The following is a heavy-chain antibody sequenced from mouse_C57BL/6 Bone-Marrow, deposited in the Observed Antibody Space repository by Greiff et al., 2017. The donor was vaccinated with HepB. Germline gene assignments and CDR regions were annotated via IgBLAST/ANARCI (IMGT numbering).Heavy chain of an antibody. CDR3: ARTHYYGSSYVAWFAY. V-gene: IGHV1-42*01. CDR2: INPSSGGT. Sequence: EVQLQQSGPELVKPGASVKISCKASGYSFTGYYMNWVKQSPEKSLEWIGEINPSSGGTTYNQKFKAKATLTVDKSSSTAYMQLKSLTSEDSAVYYCARTHYYGSSYVAWFAYWDQGTLVTVSA. J-gene: IGHJ3*01. CDR1: GYSFTGYY. D-gene: IGHD1-1*01.